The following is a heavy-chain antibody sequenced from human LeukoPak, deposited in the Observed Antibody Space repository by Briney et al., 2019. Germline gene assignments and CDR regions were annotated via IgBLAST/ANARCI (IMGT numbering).Heavy chain of an antibody. J-gene: IGHJ5*02. CDR3: ARDEAGAIAAAGTSWFDP. CDR1: GGSISSGGYY. D-gene: IGHD6-13*01. V-gene: IGHV4-31*03. CDR2: IYYSGST. Sequence: SETLSLTCSVSGGSISSGGYYWSWIRQHPGKGLEWIGYIYYSGSTYYNPSLKSRVTISVDTSKNQFSLKLSSVTAADTAVYYCARDEAGAIAAAGTSWFDPWGQGTLVTVSS.